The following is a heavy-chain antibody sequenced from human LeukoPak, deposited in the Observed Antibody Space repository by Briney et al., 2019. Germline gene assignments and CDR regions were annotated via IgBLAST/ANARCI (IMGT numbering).Heavy chain of an antibody. J-gene: IGHJ4*02. CDR2: IYYSGST. CDR1: GGSISSSSYY. V-gene: IGHV4-39*01. Sequence: NPSETLSLTCTVSGGSISSSSYYWGWIRQPPGKGLEWIGSIYYSGSTYYNPSLKSRVTISVDTSKNQFSLKLSSVTAADTAVYYCAEDSSGYYYVPFDYWGQGTLVTVSS. D-gene: IGHD3-22*01. CDR3: AEDSSGYYYVPFDY.